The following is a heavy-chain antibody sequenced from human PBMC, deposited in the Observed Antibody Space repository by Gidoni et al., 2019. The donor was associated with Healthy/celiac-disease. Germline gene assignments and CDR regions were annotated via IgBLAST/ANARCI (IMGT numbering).Heavy chain of an antibody. Sequence: QVQLQQSGPGLVKPSQTPSLTCAISGDSVSSISAAWTWIRQSPSRGLEWLGRTYYRSKWYNDYAVSVKSRITINPDTSKNQFSLQLNSVTPEDTAVYYCARQPNYDILTGPWGGHSPNYYGMDVWGQGTTVTVSS. J-gene: IGHJ6*02. CDR3: ARQPNYDILTGPWGGHSPNYYGMDV. CDR1: GDSVSSISAA. D-gene: IGHD3-9*01. CDR2: TYYRSKWYN. V-gene: IGHV6-1*01.